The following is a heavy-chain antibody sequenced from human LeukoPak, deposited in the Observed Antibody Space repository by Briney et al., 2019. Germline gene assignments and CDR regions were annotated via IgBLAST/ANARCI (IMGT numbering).Heavy chain of an antibody. Sequence: AETLSLTCAVSGYSISSGYYWGWIRQPPGKGLEWIGSIYHSGSTYYNPALKSRVTISVDTSTNQFSLKLSSVTAADTAVYYCARGEIAARPLYFDYWGQGTLVTVSS. CDR2: IYHSGST. J-gene: IGHJ4*02. D-gene: IGHD6-6*01. V-gene: IGHV4-38-2*01. CDR1: GYSISSGYY. CDR3: ARGEIAARPLYFDY.